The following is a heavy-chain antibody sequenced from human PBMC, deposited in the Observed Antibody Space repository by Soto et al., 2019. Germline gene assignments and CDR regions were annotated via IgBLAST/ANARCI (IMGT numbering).Heavy chain of an antibody. J-gene: IGHJ4*02. CDR1: GFIFSNYG. V-gene: IGHV3-30*18. Sequence: QVQLVESGGGVVQPGKSLRLSCAASGFIFSNYGMHWVRQAPGKGLEWVALISFDGKTRNYADSVKGRFTIYRDNPKNTLYLEMNSLRPEDTAFYYCAKRGGVVGGSEHPFFEYWGQGTLVTVSS. CDR3: AKRGGVVGGSEHPFFEY. D-gene: IGHD2-15*01. CDR2: ISFDGKTR.